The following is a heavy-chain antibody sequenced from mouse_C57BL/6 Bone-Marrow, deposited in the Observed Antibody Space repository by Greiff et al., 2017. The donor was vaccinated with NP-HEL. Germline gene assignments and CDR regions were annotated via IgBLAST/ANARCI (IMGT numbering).Heavy chain of an antibody. CDR3: ARGYYGFYAMDY. CDR1: GYTFTSYW. Sequence: QVQLQQPGAELVKPGASVKMSCKASGYTFTSYWITWVKQRPGQGLEWIGDIYPGSGCTNYNEKFKSKATLTVDTSSSTAYMQLSSLTSEDSAVYYCARGYYGFYAMDYWGQGTSVTVSS. CDR2: IYPGSGCT. J-gene: IGHJ4*01. V-gene: IGHV1-55*01. D-gene: IGHD1-2*01.